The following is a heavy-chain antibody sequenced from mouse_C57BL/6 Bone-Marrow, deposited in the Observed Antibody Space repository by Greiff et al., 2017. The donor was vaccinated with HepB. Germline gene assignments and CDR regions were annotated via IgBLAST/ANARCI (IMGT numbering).Heavy chain of an antibody. Sequence: QVQLQQPGAELVRPGSSVKLSCKASGYTFTSYWMHWVKQRPIQGLEWIGNIDPSDSETHYNQKFKDKATLTVDKSYSTAYMQLSSLTSEDSAVYYCARGLRRYYYDMDYGGQGTSVTVSS. V-gene: IGHV1-52*01. CDR1: GYTFTSYW. D-gene: IGHD2-4*01. CDR3: ARGLRRYYYDMDY. CDR2: IDPSDSET. J-gene: IGHJ4*01.